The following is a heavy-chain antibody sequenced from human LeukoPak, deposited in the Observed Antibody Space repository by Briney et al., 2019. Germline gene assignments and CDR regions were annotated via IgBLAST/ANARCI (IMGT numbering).Heavy chain of an antibody. V-gene: IGHV4/OR15-8*01. CDR2: IYHSGSP. D-gene: IGHD6-13*01. CDR3: ARGAGYSSSNDY. CDR1: GGSISSNNW. J-gene: IGHJ4*02. Sequence: ETLSLTCAVSGGSISSNNWWGWVRQPPGKGLEWIGEIYHSGSPNYNPSLKSRVTISVDKSRNHFSLNLSSVTAADTAVYYCARGAGYSSSNDYWGQGTLVTVSS.